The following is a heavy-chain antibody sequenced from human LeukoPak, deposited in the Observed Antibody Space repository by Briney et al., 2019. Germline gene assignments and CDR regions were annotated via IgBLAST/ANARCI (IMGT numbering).Heavy chain of an antibody. CDR2: IRYDGSNK. CDR3: AKARPHSSGYFDY. J-gene: IGHJ4*02. CDR1: GFTFSSYG. D-gene: IGHD3-22*01. V-gene: IGHV3-30*02. Sequence: GGSLRLSCAASGFTFSSYGMHWVRQAPGKGLEWVAFIRYDGSNKYYADSVKGRFTISRDNSKNTLYLQMNSLRAEDTAVYHCAKARPHSSGYFDYWGQGTLVTVSS.